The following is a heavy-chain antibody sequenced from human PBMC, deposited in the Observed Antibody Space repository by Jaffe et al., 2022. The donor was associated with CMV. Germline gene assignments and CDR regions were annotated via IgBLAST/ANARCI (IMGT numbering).Heavy chain of an antibody. Sequence: QVQLEESGGGVVQPGRSLRLSCVASEFTLSNYGMHWVRQAPGKGLEWVAVVWSDGSNKWYGDSVMGRFAISRDNSKNTVYLQMNSLRAEDTAVYYCARDRRDSTNYYPYHFYYMDVWGKGTTVTVSS. CDR3: ARDRRDSTNYYPYHFYYMDV. CDR1: EFTLSNYG. CDR2: VWSDGSNK. J-gene: IGHJ6*03. V-gene: IGHV3-33*08. D-gene: IGHD2-8*01.